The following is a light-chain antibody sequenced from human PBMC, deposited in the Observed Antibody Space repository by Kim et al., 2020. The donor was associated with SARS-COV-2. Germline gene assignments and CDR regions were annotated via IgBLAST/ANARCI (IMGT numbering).Light chain of an antibody. J-gene: IGKJ1*01. CDR2: AAF. Sequence: AIQMTQSPSSLSASVGDRVTITCRASQDIGNDLGWYQQKPGKAPKLLIYAAFNLQSGVPSRFSGSGSGTHFTLTITSLQPDDFATYYCLEDKTYSWTFCQGTKVDIK. CDR1: QDIGND. CDR3: LEDKTYSWT. V-gene: IGKV1-6*01.